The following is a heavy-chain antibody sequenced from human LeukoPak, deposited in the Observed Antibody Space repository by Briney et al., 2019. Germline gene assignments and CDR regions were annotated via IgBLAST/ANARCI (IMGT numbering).Heavy chain of an antibody. Sequence: GASVNVSCKASGYTFTSYGISWVRQAPGQGLEWMGWISAYNGNTNYAQKLQGRVTMTTDTSTSTAYMELRSLRSDDTAVYYCARDRNAPPYCSSTSCYRGSPNWFDPWGQGTLVTVSS. V-gene: IGHV1-18*01. D-gene: IGHD2-2*01. J-gene: IGHJ5*02. CDR2: ISAYNGNT. CDR1: GYTFTSYG. CDR3: ARDRNAPPYCSSTSCYRGSPNWFDP.